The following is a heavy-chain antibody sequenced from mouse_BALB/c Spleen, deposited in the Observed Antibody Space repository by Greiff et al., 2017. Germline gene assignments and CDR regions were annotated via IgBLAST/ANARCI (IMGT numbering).Heavy chain of an antibody. CDR2: ISSGSSTI. CDR1: GFTFSSFG. CDR3: ARLRAMDY. J-gene: IGHJ4*01. V-gene: IGHV5-17*02. Sequence: DVHLVESGGGLVQPGGSRKLSCAASGFTFSSFGMHWVRQAPEKGLEWVAYISSGSSTIYYADTVKGRFTISRDNPKNTLFLQMTSLRSEDTAMYYCARLRAMDYWGQGTSVTVSS. D-gene: IGHD1-1*01.